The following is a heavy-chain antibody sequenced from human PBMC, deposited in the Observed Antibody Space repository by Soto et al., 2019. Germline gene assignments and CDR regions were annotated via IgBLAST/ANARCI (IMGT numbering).Heavy chain of an antibody. Sequence: EAQLLESGGGLVQPGGSLRLSCTTSRFSLNTYGMTWVRRAPGKGLEWVSTLSASGSGSYYAESVKGRFTVSRDNSKNTMYLQMNSLRDEDTAVYYCAKNSYGDSWNFGLDVWGQRTTVTVSS. CDR3: AKNSYGDSWNFGLDV. CDR2: LSASGSGS. J-gene: IGHJ6*02. CDR1: RFSLNTYG. D-gene: IGHD4-17*01. V-gene: IGHV3-23*01.